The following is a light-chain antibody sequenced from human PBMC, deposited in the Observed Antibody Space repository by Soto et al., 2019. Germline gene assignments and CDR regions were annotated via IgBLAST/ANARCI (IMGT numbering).Light chain of an antibody. V-gene: IGKV3-20*01. J-gene: IGKJ1*01. Sequence: EIVLTQSPGTLSLSPGEGATLSCRASQSSNSFLAWYQQRRGQAPRLLIHGASNRATGIPDRFSGSGSGPDFTLTISRLEPEDFAVYYCQQYGGSPRTFGQGTKVEVK. CDR1: QSSNSF. CDR2: GAS. CDR3: QQYGGSPRT.